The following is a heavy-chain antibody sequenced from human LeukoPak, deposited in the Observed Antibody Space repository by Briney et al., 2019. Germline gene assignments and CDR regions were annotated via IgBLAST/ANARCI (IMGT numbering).Heavy chain of an antibody. V-gene: IGHV3-74*01. CDR1: GFTLSTHW. J-gene: IGHJ4*02. CDR3: ARRWYTGTYYYFDL. Sequence: GGSLRLSCAASGFTLSTHWMQWVRQAPGKGLVWVSRINGDGTTTSYADSVKGRFTISRVNAKSTLYLEMDSLRAEDTAIYYCARRWYTGTYYYFDLWGQGTLVTVSS. CDR2: INGDGTTT. D-gene: IGHD1-26*01.